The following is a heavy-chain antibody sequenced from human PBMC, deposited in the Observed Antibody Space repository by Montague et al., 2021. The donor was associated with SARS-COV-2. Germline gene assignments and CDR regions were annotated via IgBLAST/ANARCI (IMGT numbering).Heavy chain of an antibody. CDR3: AKDFDYYDSSGYFDY. CDR1: GFTFGDHA. D-gene: IGHD3-22*01. CDR2: ITLDGCTI. Sequence: SLRLSCAASGFTFGDHAMHWVRQAPGTGLEWISGITLDGCTIGYXDSXTCRFTISRDHAKNSLYLQMNSLRVEDTALYYCAKDFDYYDSSGYFDYWGQGTLVTVSS. V-gene: IGHV3-9*01. J-gene: IGHJ4*02.